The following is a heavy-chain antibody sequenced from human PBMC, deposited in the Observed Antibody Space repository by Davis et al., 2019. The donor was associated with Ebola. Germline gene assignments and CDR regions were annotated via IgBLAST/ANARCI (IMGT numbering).Heavy chain of an antibody. J-gene: IGHJ6*02. CDR1: GYTFTGYY. CDR3: ARDRRVPYYYYGMDV. V-gene: IGHV1-2*04. CDR2: INPNSGGT. D-gene: IGHD2-2*01. Sequence: ASVKVSCKASGYTFTGYYMHWVRQAPGQGLEWLGWINPNSGGTNYAQKFQGWVTMTRDTSISTAYMELSRLRSDDTAVYYCARDRRVPYYYYGMDVWGQGTTVTVSS.